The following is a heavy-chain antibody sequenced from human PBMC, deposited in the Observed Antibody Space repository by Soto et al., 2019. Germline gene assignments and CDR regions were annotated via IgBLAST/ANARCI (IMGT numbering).Heavy chain of an antibody. Sequence: VQLVESGGGLVQPGGSLRLSCAASGFTVSTNHMNWVRQAPGKGLEWVSIIYSGGAADYADSVKGRLTISRDNSKNMLYLQMNSLRVEDTAVYYCVRNYGAVWGQGTTVTVSS. CDR1: GFTVSTNH. D-gene: IGHD3-16*01. CDR2: IYSGGAA. V-gene: IGHV3-66*01. CDR3: VRNYGAV. J-gene: IGHJ6*02.